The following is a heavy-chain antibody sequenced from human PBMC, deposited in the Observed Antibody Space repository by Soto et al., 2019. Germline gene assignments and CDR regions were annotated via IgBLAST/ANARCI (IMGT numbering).Heavy chain of an antibody. CDR3: AKSGPSIEQWLVVDYSYYGMDV. V-gene: IGHV3-23*01. CDR1: GFTFSSYA. J-gene: IGHJ6*02. D-gene: IGHD6-19*01. CDR2: ISSSGGST. Sequence: HPGGSLRLSCAASGFTFSSYAMSWVRQAPGKGLEWVSAISSSGGSTYYADSVKGRFTISRDNSKNTLYLQMNSLRAEDTAVYYCAKSGPSIEQWLVVDYSYYGMDVWGQGTTVTASS.